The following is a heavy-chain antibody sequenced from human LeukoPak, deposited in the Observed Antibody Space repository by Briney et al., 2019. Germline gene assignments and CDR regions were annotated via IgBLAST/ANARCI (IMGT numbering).Heavy chain of an antibody. CDR3: ARAPMVRGVIRIDY. D-gene: IGHD3-10*01. Sequence: PSETLSLTCAVYGGSFSGYYWSWIRQPPGKGLEWIGEINHSGSTNYNPSLKSRVTISVDTSKNQFSLKLSSVTAADTAVYCCARAPMVRGVIRIDYWGQGTLVTVSS. CDR2: INHSGST. CDR1: GGSFSGYY. J-gene: IGHJ4*02. V-gene: IGHV4-34*01.